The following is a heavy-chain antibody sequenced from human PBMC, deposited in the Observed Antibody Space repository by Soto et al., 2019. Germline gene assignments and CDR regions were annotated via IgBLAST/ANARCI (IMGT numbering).Heavy chain of an antibody. CDR2: INPSGGST. V-gene: IGHV1-46*01. CDR3: ARDPRRDYSNYYYYGMDV. J-gene: IGHJ6*02. Sequence: ASVKVSCKASGYTFTSYYMHWVRQAPGQGLEWMGIINPSGGSTGYAQKFRGRVTMTRDTSTSTVYMELSSLRSEDTAVYYCARDPRRDYSNYYYYGMDVWGQGTMVTVSS. D-gene: IGHD4-4*01. CDR1: GYTFTSYY.